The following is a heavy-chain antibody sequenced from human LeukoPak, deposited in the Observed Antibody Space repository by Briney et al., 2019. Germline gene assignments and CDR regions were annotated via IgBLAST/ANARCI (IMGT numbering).Heavy chain of an antibody. CDR1: GFTFSRYS. J-gene: IGHJ4*02. V-gene: IGHV3-23*01. Sequence: PGGSLRLSCAVSGFTFSRYSMNWVRQAPGKGLEWVSVISGGSTSTFYADSVKGRFTISRDNSKNTLFLQMNSLRAEDTAVYYCAKKGASGSYDYWGQGTLVTVSS. D-gene: IGHD3-10*01. CDR2: ISGGSTST. CDR3: AKKGASGSYDY.